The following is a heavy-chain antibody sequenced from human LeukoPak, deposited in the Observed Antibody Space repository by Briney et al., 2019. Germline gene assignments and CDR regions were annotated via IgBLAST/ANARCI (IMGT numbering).Heavy chain of an antibody. D-gene: IGHD3-22*01. V-gene: IGHV1-2*02. CDR2: INPNSGGT. CDR3: AREGVYDSSGQTLYYFDY. J-gene: IGHJ4*02. CDR1: GYTFTGYY. Sequence: ASVKVSCKASGYTFTGYYMHWVRQAPGQGLEWMGCINPNSGGTKYAQKFQGGVTLTRDTSISTAYMELSRLRSDDTAVYYCAREGVYDSSGQTLYYFDYWGQGTLVTVSS.